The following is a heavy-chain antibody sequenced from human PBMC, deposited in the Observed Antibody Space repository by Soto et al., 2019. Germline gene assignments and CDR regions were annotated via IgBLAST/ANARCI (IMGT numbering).Heavy chain of an antibody. CDR2: IRDKANSYAT. V-gene: IGHV3-73*02. CDR3: SRHGYYYDGRGDSEDN. D-gene: IGHD3-22*01. Sequence: EVQLVESGGGLVQPGGSLKLSCAASGFTFSGSAIHWVRQASGKGLEWVGRIRDKANSYATVYAASVRGRFTISRDDSKNTAYLEMNSQRTEDTAVYYCSRHGYYYDGRGDSEDNWGQGTLVTVSS. CDR1: GFTFSGSA. J-gene: IGHJ4*02.